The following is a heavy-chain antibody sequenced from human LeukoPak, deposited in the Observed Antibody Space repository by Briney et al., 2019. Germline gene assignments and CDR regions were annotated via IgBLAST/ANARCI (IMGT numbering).Heavy chain of an antibody. CDR1: GFTVSSYA. D-gene: IGHD6-13*01. Sequence: GGSLRLSCAASGFTVSSYAMSWVRQAPGKGLEWVSAISGSGSKTYCADSVKGRFTISRDNSKNTLYLQMNSLRAEDTAVYYCAKCPTGYTKTFDSWGQGTLVTVSS. V-gene: IGHV3-23*01. CDR2: ISGSGSKT. CDR3: AKCPTGYTKTFDS. J-gene: IGHJ4*02.